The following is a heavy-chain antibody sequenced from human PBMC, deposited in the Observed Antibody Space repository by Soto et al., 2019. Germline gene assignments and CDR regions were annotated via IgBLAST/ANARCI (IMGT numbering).Heavy chain of an antibody. CDR2: ISWNSGSI. Sequence: EVQLVESGGGLVQPGRSLRLSCAASGFTFDDYAMHWVRQAPGKGLEWVSGISWNSGSIGYADSVKGRFIISRDNAKNSLYLQMNSLRAEDTALYYCAKDARRYCSGGSCYPLNIWGQGTMVTVSS. CDR3: AKDARRYCSGGSCYPLNI. D-gene: IGHD2-15*01. J-gene: IGHJ3*02. V-gene: IGHV3-9*01. CDR1: GFTFDDYA.